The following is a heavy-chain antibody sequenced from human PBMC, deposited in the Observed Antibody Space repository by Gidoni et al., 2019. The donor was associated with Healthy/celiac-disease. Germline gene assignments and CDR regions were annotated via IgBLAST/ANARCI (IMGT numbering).Heavy chain of an antibody. CDR1: GFNFSSYG. CDR2: ISYDGSNK. J-gene: IGHJ4*02. V-gene: IGHV3-30*18. CDR3: AKDFYWAY. Sequence: QVQLVESGGGVVQPGRSLRLSCAASGFNFSSYGMHWVRHAPGKGLEWVAVISYDGSNKYYADSVKGRFTISRDNSKNTLYLQMNSLRAEDTAVYYCAKDFYWAYWGQGTLVTVSS. D-gene: IGHD2-15*01.